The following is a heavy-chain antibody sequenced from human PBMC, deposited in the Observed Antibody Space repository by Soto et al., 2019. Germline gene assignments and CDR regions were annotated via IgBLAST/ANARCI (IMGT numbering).Heavy chain of an antibody. CDR3: ASTYSTSGYWFDP. CDR1: GFSLSNAGLG. Sequence: QVTVKESGPVLVKPTETLTLTCTVSGFSLSNAGLGVSWIRQPPGKALAWLAHIFSNDEKSYSTALKSRLTIPKDTSKSQVVLTMTNRDPVDTATYYCASTYSTSGYWFDPWGQGTLVTVSS. J-gene: IGHJ5*02. D-gene: IGHD6-13*01. CDR2: IFSNDEK. V-gene: IGHV2-26*04.